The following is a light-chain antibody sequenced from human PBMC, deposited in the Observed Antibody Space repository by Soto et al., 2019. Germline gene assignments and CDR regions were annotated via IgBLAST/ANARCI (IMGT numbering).Light chain of an antibody. CDR2: EVS. CDR3: SSFSTMTTLV. V-gene: IGLV2-14*01. Sequence: QSALTQPASVSGAPGQSITISCTGTSSDVGAYRYVSWYQQYTGKVPKLIIYEVSNRPSGVSNRFSGSKSGNTASLTISGLHADDEAYYYCSSFSTMTTLVFGGGTKLTVL. CDR1: SSDVGAYRY. J-gene: IGLJ2*01.